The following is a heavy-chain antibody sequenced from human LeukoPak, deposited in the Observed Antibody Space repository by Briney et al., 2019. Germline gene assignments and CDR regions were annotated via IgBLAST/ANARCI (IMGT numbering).Heavy chain of an antibody. CDR1: GCTFTNYA. CDR2: ISAYNGNT. V-gene: IGHV1-18*01. CDR3: ARVRNSGFRYVDS. D-gene: IGHD6-19*01. Sequence: AAVKDSCLATGCTFTNYAISWVRQAPGQGLEWVGWISAYNGNTNYAQKLQGRVTMPTDTSTSTAYMDLRSLRSDHTAVYYCARVRNSGFRYVDSWGQGTLVTVSS. J-gene: IGHJ4*02.